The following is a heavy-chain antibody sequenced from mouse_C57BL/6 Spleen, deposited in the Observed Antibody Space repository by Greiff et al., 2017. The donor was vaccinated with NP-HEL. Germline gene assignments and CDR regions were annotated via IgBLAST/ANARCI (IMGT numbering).Heavy chain of an antibody. D-gene: IGHD1-1*01. Sequence: EVKLVESGGGLVKPGGSLKLSCAASGFTFSSYAMSWVRQTPEKRLEWVATISDGGSYTYYPDNVKGRFTISRDNAKNNLYLQMSHLKSEDTAMYDCASDYYGSSYKGFAYWGQGTLVTVSA. CDR2: ISDGGSYT. CDR1: GFTFSSYA. V-gene: IGHV5-4*03. J-gene: IGHJ3*01. CDR3: ASDYYGSSYKGFAY.